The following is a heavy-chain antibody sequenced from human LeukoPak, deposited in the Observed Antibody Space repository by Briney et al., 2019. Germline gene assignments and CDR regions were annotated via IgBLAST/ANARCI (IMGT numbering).Heavy chain of an antibody. CDR2: IYFDGST. Sequence: SETLSLTCTISGGSIDTYNYYWGWIRQPPGKGLEWIGSIYFDGSTNYNPSLKSRVTISVDTSKNQFSLKLSSVTAADTAVYYCARTDFDWFVDYWGQGTLVTVSS. D-gene: IGHD3-9*01. CDR3: ARTDFDWFVDY. CDR1: GGSIDTYNYY. V-gene: IGHV4-39*07. J-gene: IGHJ4*02.